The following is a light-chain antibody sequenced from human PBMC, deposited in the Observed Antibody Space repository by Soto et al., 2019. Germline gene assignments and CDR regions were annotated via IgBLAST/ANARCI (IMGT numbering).Light chain of an antibody. CDR3: SSYTSVTARV. CDR2: EVT. V-gene: IGLV2-14*01. CDR1: SSDVGYYNY. J-gene: IGLJ1*01. Sequence: QSVLTQPASVSGSPGQSITISCTGTSSDVGYYNYVSWYQQHPGKAPRLIIYEVTHRPSGVSNRFSGSKSGNTASLTISGLQAEDEADYFCSSYTSVTARVFGTGTKVTVL.